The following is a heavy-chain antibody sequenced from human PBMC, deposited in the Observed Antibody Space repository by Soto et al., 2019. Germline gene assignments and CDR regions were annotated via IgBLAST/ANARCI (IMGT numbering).Heavy chain of an antibody. Sequence: GGSLRLSCAATGFTFSSYGVHWVRQAPGEGLEWVAVIWYDGSNKYYTNSVKGRFTISRDNSKSKLYLQMNSLRAEDTAVYYCARDYYDSSGYYPIDYWGQGTLVTVSS. D-gene: IGHD3-22*01. CDR3: ARDYYDSSGYYPIDY. CDR1: GFTFSSYG. CDR2: IWYDGSNK. V-gene: IGHV3-33*01. J-gene: IGHJ4*02.